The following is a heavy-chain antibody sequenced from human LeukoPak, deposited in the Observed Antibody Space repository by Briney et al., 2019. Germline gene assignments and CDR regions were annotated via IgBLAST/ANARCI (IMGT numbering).Heavy chain of an antibody. D-gene: IGHD1-26*01. V-gene: IGHV3-23*01. Sequence: GVSLRLSCAASGFTFSSYAMGGVRQASGKGLDWVSAISGSGGSTYYADNVKGRFTVSRDTSKETLYLQVNSLRVEDTAVYYCAKAFTETRELLAYWGQGTLVTVSS. CDR1: GFTFSSYA. CDR2: ISGSGGST. CDR3: AKAFTETRELLAY. J-gene: IGHJ4*02.